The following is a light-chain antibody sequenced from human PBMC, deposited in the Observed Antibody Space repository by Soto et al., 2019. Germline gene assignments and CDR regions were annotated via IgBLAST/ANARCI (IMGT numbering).Light chain of an antibody. Sequence: QSALTQPASVSGAARQSITISCTGTSSDVGSYDLVSWYQQHPGKAPKLMIYEVSKRPSGVSNRFSGSKSGNTASLTISGLQAEDEADYYCCSYAGSSTFYVFGTGTKVTVL. CDR1: SSDVGSYDL. V-gene: IGLV2-23*02. CDR2: EVS. CDR3: CSYAGSSTFYV. J-gene: IGLJ1*01.